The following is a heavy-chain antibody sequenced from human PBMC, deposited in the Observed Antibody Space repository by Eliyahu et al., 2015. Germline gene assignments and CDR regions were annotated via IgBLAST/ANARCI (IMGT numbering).Heavy chain of an antibody. CDR1: GFTFHLYD. V-gene: IGHV3-13*05. CDR2: IGAAGDP. Sequence: EVQLVESGGGLVQPGGSLRLSXXXSGFTFHLYDMHWVRQSAEKGLGWVSGIGAAGDPYYPDSVKGRFTISREDADNSLFLQMNSLRAADTAVYFCARATGGSLLHAFDIWGQGTVVTVS. D-gene: IGHD3-10*01. J-gene: IGHJ3*02. CDR3: ARATGGSLLHAFDI.